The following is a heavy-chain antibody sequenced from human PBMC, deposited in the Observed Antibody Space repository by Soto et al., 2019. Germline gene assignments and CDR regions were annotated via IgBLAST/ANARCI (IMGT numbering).Heavy chain of an antibody. V-gene: IGHV3-23*01. Sequence: GESLKISCAASGFTFSSHRMSWVRQAPGKGLQWVSSISGRDGGAYYADSVKGRFTISRDNSKNTLSLQMDSLRAEDTAVYYCAKAFKYTSDLDYWGQGTLVTVSS. J-gene: IGHJ4*02. CDR3: AKAFKYTSDLDY. CDR2: ISGRDGGA. D-gene: IGHD2-2*02. CDR1: GFTFSSHR.